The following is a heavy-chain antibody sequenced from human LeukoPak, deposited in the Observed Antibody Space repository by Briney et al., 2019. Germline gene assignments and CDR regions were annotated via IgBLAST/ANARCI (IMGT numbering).Heavy chain of an antibody. J-gene: IGHJ3*02. D-gene: IGHD6-19*01. V-gene: IGHV5-10-1*01. CDR2: IDPSDSYT. CDR1: GYSFTSYW. Sequence: GESLQISCQGSGYSFTSYWISWVRQMPGKGLEWMGRIDPSDSYTNYSPSFQGHVTISADKSISTAYLQWSSLKASDTAMYYCARQGTGYSSGDAFDIWGQGTMVTVSS. CDR3: ARQGTGYSSGDAFDI.